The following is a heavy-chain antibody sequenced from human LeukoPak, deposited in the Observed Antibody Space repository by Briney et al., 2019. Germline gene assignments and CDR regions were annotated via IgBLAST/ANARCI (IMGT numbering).Heavy chain of an antibody. J-gene: IGHJ4*02. CDR1: GFTFSSYA. CDR3: AKGRTPRVVVVAATLDGFDY. V-gene: IGHV3-23*01. CDR2: ISGSGGST. Sequence: GGSLRLSCAASGFTFSSYAMSWVRQAPGKGLEWVSAISGSGGSTYYADSVKGRFTISRDNSKNALYLQMNSLRAEDTAVYYCAKGRTPRVVVVAATLDGFDYWGQGTLVTVSS. D-gene: IGHD2-15*01.